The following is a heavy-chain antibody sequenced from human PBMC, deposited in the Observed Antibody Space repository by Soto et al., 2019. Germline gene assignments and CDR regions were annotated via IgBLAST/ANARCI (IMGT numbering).Heavy chain of an antibody. V-gene: IGHV3-48*03. CDR3: ARSGYTWNHAPRGYFDY. J-gene: IGHJ4*02. D-gene: IGHD1-20*01. Sequence: EVQLVESGGGLVQPGGSLRLSCAASGFTFSSYEMNWVRQAPGKGLEWVSYISSSGRTIYYADSVKGRFTISRDNAKNSLYLQLNSRRAEDPVVYYCARSGYTWNHAPRGYFDYRSLGTLVPVSS. CDR1: GFTFSSYE. CDR2: ISSSGRTI.